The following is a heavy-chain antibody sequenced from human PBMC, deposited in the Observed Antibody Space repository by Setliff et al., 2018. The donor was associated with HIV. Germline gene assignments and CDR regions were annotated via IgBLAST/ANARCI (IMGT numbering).Heavy chain of an antibody. D-gene: IGHD6-6*01. CDR3: ATRPRIAARPFDY. V-gene: IGHV4-31*03. J-gene: IGHJ4*02. CDR1: GVSVGSGNYY. CDR2: SFHSGDT. Sequence: SETLSLTCSVSGVSVGSGNYYWHWIRQHPEKALEWIGYSFHSGDTYYNPSLKSRISMSVDTSKNQFSIELTSLTAADPAVYYCATRPRIAARPFDYWGQGMLVTVSS.